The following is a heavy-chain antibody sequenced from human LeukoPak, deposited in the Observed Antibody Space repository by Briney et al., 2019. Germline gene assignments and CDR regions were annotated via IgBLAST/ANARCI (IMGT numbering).Heavy chain of an antibody. V-gene: IGHV3-7*01. CDR3: ARDIEAAGLFLDY. CDR2: MKYDGSEK. CDR1: GFTFSSYW. Sequence: GGSLRLSCAASGFTFSSYWMSWDRQAPGKGLEWVANMKYDGSEKYYVDSVKGRFTISRDNAKNSLYLQMNSLRAEDTAVYYCARDIEAAGLFLDYWGQGTLVTVSS. D-gene: IGHD6-13*01. J-gene: IGHJ4*02.